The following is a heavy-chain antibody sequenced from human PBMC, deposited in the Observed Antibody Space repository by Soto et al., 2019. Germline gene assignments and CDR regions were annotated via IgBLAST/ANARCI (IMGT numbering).Heavy chain of an antibody. D-gene: IGHD3-3*01. V-gene: IGHV4-59*01. Sequence: SETLSLTCTVSGGSISSYYWSWIRQPPGKGLEWIGYIYYSGSTNYNPSLKSRVTISVDTSKNQFSLKLSSVTAADTAVYYCARGGYDFWSGPGPNWFDPWGQGTLVTVS. J-gene: IGHJ5*02. CDR3: ARGGYDFWSGPGPNWFDP. CDR1: GGSISSYY. CDR2: IYYSGST.